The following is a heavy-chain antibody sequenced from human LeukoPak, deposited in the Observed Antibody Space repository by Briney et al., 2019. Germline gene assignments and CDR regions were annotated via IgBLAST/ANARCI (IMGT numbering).Heavy chain of an antibody. D-gene: IGHD3-16*02. J-gene: IGHJ4*02. CDR2: IRSYSSYI. V-gene: IGHV3-21*01. CDR1: GFTLDNYN. CDR3: ARAHHRRVYDYVWGSYPY. Sequence: GGSLRLSCAASGFTLDNYNFNWVRQAPGKGLEWVASIRSYSSYIHYADSVKGRFTIYRDDAKKSLYLQMDSLRAEHTAVYFCARAHHRRVYDYVWGSYPYWGQGTLVTVSS.